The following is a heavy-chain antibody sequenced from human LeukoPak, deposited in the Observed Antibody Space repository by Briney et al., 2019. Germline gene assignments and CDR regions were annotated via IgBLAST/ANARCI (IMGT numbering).Heavy chain of an antibody. D-gene: IGHD2-21*01. CDR1: GFTFSSYA. Sequence: GRSLRLSCAASGFTFSSYAMHWVRQAPGKGLEWVAVISYDGSNKYYADSVKGRFTISRDNSKNTLYLQMNSLRAEDTAVYYCARNCGGEDWYFDLWGRGTLVIVSS. V-gene: IGHV3-30-3*01. J-gene: IGHJ2*01. CDR2: ISYDGSNK. CDR3: ARNCGGEDWYFDL.